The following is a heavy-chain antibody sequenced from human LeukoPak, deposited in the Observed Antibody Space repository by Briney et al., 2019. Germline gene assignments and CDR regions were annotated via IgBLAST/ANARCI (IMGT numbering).Heavy chain of an antibody. D-gene: IGHD6-19*01. J-gene: IGHJ3*02. CDR3: ARGGSSGWYEAWYAFDI. Sequence: SQTLSLTCAISGDSVSSNSAAWNWIRQSPSRGLEWLGRTYYRSKWYNDYAVSVKSRITLNPDTSKNQFSLQLNSVTPEDTAVYYCARGGSSGWYEAWYAFDIWGQGTMVTVSS. CDR1: GDSVSSNSAA. V-gene: IGHV6-1*01. CDR2: TYYRSKWYN.